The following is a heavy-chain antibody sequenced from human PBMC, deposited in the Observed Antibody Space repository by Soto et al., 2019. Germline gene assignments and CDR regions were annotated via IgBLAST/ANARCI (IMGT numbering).Heavy chain of an antibody. CDR3: ATGSMAANGVDY. CDR1: GGSMKTFF. Sequence: PSETLSLTCTVPGGSMKTFFWNWIRQSPGKGLEWIGFIYYTGSTYYNPSLKSRVSMSVDTSRNQVSLRLTSVTAADTATYYGATGSMAANGVDYWGPGTLVTVSS. CDR2: IYYTGST. J-gene: IGHJ4*02. D-gene: IGHD6-13*01. V-gene: IGHV4-59*01.